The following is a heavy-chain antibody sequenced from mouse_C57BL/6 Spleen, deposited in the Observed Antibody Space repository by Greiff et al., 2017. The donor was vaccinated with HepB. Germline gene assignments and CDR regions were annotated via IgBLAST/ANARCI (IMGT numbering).Heavy chain of an antibody. J-gene: IGHJ4*01. V-gene: IGHV5-17*01. Sequence: EVKVVESGGGLVKPGGSLKLSCAASGFTFSDYGMHWVRQAPEKGLEWVAYISSGSSTIYYADTVKGRFTISRDNAKNTLFLQMTSLRSEDTAMYYFARPRGSPAMDYWGQGTSVTVSS. CDR2: ISSGSSTI. CDR1: GFTFSDYG. CDR3: ARPRGSPAMDY.